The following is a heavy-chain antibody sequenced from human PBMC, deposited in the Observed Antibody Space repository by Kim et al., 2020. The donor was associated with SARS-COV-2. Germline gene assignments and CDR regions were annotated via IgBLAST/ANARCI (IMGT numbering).Heavy chain of an antibody. V-gene: IGHV1-46*01. D-gene: IGHD3-22*01. J-gene: IGHJ4*02. CDR2: INPSGGST. CDR1: GYTFTSYY. Sequence: ASVKVSCKASGYTFTSYYMHWVRQAPGQGLEWMGIINPSGGSTSYAQKFQGRVTMTRDTSTSTVYMELSSLRSEDTAVYYCARDGGTPLGSSGYYFPLGYWGQGTLVTVSS. CDR3: ARDGGTPLGSSGYYFPLGY.